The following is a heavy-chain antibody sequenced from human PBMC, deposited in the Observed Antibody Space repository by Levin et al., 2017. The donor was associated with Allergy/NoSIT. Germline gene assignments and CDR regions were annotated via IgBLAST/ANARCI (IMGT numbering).Heavy chain of an antibody. CDR2: INPSGGST. J-gene: IGHJ3*01. CDR3: ATIYSDYGELDGFDC. V-gene: IGHV1-46*01. Sequence: ASVKVSCKASGYTFTSYYMHWVRQAPGQGLEWMGIINPSGGSTSYAQKFQGRVTMTEDTSTDTAYMELSSLRSEDTAVYYCATIYSDYGELDGFDCWGQGTTVTVSS. CDR1: GYTFTSYY. D-gene: IGHD4-11*01.